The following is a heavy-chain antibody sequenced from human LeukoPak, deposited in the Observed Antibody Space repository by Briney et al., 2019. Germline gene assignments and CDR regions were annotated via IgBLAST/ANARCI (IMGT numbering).Heavy chain of an antibody. CDR2: IDHSGST. CDR3: ARASVVVTADY. CDR1: GGSFSGYY. D-gene: IGHD3-22*01. Sequence: SETLSLTCALYGGSFSGYYWSWIRQPPGKGLEWIGEIDHSGSTNYNPSLKSRVTISVDTSKNQFSLKLSSVTAADTAVYYCARASVVVTADYWGQGTLVTVSS. V-gene: IGHV4-34*01. J-gene: IGHJ4*02.